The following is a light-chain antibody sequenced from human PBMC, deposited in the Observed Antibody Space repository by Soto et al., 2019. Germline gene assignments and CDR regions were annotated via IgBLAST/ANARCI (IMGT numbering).Light chain of an antibody. CDR1: QTISSW. CDR2: KTS. J-gene: IGKJ1*01. Sequence: DIQMTQSPSTLSASVGDRVTIACRASQTISSWVAWYQQKPGKAPRLLIYKTSSVESGVPSRFSGSGSGTEFTLTISGLQPDDFASYYCQQYSIWRTFGQGTKVDIK. V-gene: IGKV1-5*03. CDR3: QQYSIWRT.